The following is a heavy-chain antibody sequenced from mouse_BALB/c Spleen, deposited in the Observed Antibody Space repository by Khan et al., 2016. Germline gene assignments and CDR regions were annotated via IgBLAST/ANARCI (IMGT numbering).Heavy chain of an antibody. CDR3: SRSPYGYWFAY. CDR2: IDPANGNT. CDR1: GFNIKDTY. V-gene: IGHV14-3*02. Sequence: EVKLLESGAELVKPGASVKLSCTASGFNIKDTYIHWVKQRPEQGLEWIGRIDPANGNTKYDPKFQGKATITADTSSNTAYLQLSSLTSEDTAVYYCSRSPYGYWFAYWGQGTLVTVSA. D-gene: IGHD2-2*01. J-gene: IGHJ3*01.